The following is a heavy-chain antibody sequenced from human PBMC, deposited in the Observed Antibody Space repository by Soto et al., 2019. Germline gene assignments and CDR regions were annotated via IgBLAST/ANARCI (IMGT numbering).Heavy chain of an antibody. Sequence: GGSLRLSCAASGFTFSSYSMNWVRQAPGKGLEWVSSISSSSSYIYYADSVKGRFTISRDNAKNSLYLQMNSLRAEDTAVYYCAREDTVGQTYYFDFWGQGAQVTVSS. V-gene: IGHV3-21*01. CDR2: ISSSSSYI. J-gene: IGHJ4*02. D-gene: IGHD5-18*01. CDR1: GFTFSSYS. CDR3: AREDTVGQTYYFDF.